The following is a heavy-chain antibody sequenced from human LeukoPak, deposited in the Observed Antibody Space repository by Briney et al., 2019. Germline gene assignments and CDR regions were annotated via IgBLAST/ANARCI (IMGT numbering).Heavy chain of an antibody. J-gene: IGHJ3*02. Sequence: GGSLRLSCAASGFTLSSNYMSWVRQAPGKGLEWVSVIYIGGSTYYADSVKGGFTISRDNSKTTLYLQMNSLRAEDTAVYYCARVWKGYCSSTSCYPGAFDIWGQGTMVTVSS. V-gene: IGHV3-53*01. CDR1: GFTLSSNY. CDR2: IYIGGST. CDR3: ARVWKGYCSSTSCYPGAFDI. D-gene: IGHD2-2*01.